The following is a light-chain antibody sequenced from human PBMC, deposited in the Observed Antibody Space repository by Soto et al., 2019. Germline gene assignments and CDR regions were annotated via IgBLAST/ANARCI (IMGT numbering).Light chain of an antibody. J-gene: IGKJ2*01. V-gene: IGKV3-15*01. Sequence: EIILTQSPASLSVSPGETATLSCRASQSVNNNLAWYQQKRGQAPRLPIYGASTRATGIPGRFRGSGSGTEFTLTITSLQSEDFAVYFCQQYNNWPPDTFGQGTKLEIK. CDR1: QSVNNN. CDR3: QQYNNWPPDT. CDR2: GAS.